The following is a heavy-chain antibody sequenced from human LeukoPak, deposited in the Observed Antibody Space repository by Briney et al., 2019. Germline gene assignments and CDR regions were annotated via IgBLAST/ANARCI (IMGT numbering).Heavy chain of an antibody. CDR3: AKGSRSIAVDNLCDY. J-gene: IGHJ4*02. V-gene: IGHV3-23*01. D-gene: IGHD6-6*01. Sequence: GGSLRLSCAASGLTFSSSAMSWVRQAPGKGLEWVSVISSSGGSTYYADSVKGRFTISRDNSKNTLYLQMNSLRAEDTAVYYCAKGSRSIAVDNLCDYWGQGTLVTVSS. CDR2: ISSSGGST. CDR1: GLTFSSSA.